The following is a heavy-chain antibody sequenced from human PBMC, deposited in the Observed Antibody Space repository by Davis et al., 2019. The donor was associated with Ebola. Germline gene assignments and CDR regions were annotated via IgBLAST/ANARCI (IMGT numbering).Heavy chain of an antibody. CDR3: ARGHNYAHEY. CDR2: VILKSGAT. J-gene: IGHJ4*02. CDR1: GYTFTDYN. D-gene: IGHD4-11*01. V-gene: IGHV1-2*06. Sequence: ASVKVSCKASGYTFTDYNIHWMRQAPGQGLEWLGRVILKSGATNYDQKFQGRVTMTRDTSISTVYMELSSLRYDETADYYCARGHNYAHEYWGQGTLVTVSS.